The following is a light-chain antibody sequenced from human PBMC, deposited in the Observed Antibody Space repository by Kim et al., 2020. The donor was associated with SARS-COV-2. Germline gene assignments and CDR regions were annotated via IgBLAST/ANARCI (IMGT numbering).Light chain of an antibody. CDR3: QQYYSTPYT. CDR1: QSVLYSSNNKNY. J-gene: IGKJ2*01. Sequence: RATIKGKSSQSVLYSSNNKNYLAWYQQKPGQPPKLLIYWASTRESGVPDRFSGSGSGTDFTLTISSLQAEDVAVYYCQQYYSTPYTFGQGTKLEI. CDR2: WAS. V-gene: IGKV4-1*01.